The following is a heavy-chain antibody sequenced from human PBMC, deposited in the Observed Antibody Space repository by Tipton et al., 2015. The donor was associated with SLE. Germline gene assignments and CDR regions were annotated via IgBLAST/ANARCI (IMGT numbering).Heavy chain of an antibody. V-gene: IGHV5-51*03. CDR2: IYPDDSDT. CDR3: ATSLRGGDHFDN. J-gene: IGHJ4*02. CDR1: GYSFTKYW. Sequence: VQLVQSGAEVRKPGESLKIACKGSGYSFTKYWIAWMCLKPGKGLEWMGSIYPDDSDTRDSPSFQDQVTISADKSISTAYLQWSSLKASDSAMYYCATSLRGGDHFDNWGQGTLVTVSS. D-gene: IGHD3-10*01.